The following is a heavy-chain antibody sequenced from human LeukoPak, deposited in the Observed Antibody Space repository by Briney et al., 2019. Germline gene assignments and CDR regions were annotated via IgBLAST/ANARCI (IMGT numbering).Heavy chain of an antibody. V-gene: IGHV5-51*01. CDR3: ARLDSSGYYFYEYFDY. CDR1: GYSFTSYW. Sequence: GESLKISCKGSGYSFTSYWIGWVRQMPGKGLEWMGIIYPGDSDTRYSPSSQGQVTISADKSISTAYLQWSSLKASDTAMYYCARLDSSGYYFYEYFDYWGQGTLVTVSS. D-gene: IGHD3-22*01. CDR2: IYPGDSDT. J-gene: IGHJ4*02.